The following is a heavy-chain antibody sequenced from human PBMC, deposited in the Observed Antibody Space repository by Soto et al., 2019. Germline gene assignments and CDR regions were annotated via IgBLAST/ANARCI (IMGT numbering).Heavy chain of an antibody. Sequence: QVQLVQSGAEVKKPGASVKVSCKASGYTFTSYDINWVRQATEQGLEWMGWMNPNSGNTGYAQKFQGRVTMTTNTSISTAYMELSSLRSEDTAVYYCARERSSSKRFDPWGQGTLVTVSS. D-gene: IGHD3-16*02. J-gene: IGHJ5*02. V-gene: IGHV1-8*01. CDR3: ARERSSSKRFDP. CDR2: MNPNSGNT. CDR1: GYTFTSYD.